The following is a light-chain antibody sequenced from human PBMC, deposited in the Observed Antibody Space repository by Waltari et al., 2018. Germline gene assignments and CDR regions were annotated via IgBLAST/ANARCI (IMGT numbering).Light chain of an antibody. V-gene: IGKV3-15*01. CDR1: QNITAR. CDR2: GAS. J-gene: IGKJ1*01. Sequence: EIVMTQSPATLSMSPGERATLTCRASQNITARLAWYQHKPGQAPRHLMFGASTRASGVPGRFSGSGSGTEFILTISSLQSEDSAIYYCQQYKNWRTFGQGTKVEIK. CDR3: QQYKNWRT.